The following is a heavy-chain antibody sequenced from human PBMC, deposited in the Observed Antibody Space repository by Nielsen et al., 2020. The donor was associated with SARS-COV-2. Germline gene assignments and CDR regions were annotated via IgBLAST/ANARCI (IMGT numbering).Heavy chain of an antibody. Sequence: GESLKISCAASGFTFSSYWMSWVRQAPGKGLEWVANIKQDGSEKYYVDSVKGRFTISRDNAKNSLYLQMNSLRAEDTAVYYCAREDHLYSSRRYYFDYWGQGTLVTVSS. CDR1: GFTFSSYW. CDR2: IKQDGSEK. D-gene: IGHD6-13*01. CDR3: AREDHLYSSRRYYFDY. V-gene: IGHV3-7*01. J-gene: IGHJ4*02.